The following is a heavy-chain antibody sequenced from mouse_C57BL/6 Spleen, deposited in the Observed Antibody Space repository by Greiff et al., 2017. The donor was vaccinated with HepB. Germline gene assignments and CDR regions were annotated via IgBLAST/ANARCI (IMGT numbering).Heavy chain of an antibody. CDR3: TRDQDYGTLYYFDY. D-gene: IGHD1-1*01. J-gene: IGHJ2*01. CDR2: ISSGGDYI. V-gene: IGHV5-9-1*02. Sequence: EVKVVESGEGLVKPGGSLKLSCAASGFTFSSYAMSWVRQTPEKRLEWVAYISSGGDYIYYADTVKGRFTISRDNARNTLYLQMSSLKSEDTAMYYCTRDQDYGTLYYFDYWGQGTTLTVSS. CDR1: GFTFSSYA.